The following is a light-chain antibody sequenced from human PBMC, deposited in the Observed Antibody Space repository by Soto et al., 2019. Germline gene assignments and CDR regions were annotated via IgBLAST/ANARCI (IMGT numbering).Light chain of an antibody. Sequence: QSVLTQPPSASGTPGQRVTISCSGSSSNIGSNYVYWYQQLPGTAPKLLIYSNNQRPSGVPDRFSGSKSGTSASLAISGLRSEDEADYYCAAWDDSLSGRVLGNGTKVT. CDR3: AAWDDSLSGRV. V-gene: IGLV1-47*02. CDR2: SNN. CDR1: SSNIGSNY. J-gene: IGLJ1*01.